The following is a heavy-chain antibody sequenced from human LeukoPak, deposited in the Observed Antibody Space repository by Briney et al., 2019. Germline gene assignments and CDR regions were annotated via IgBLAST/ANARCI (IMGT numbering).Heavy chain of an antibody. CDR2: IYYSGSI. V-gene: IGHV4-30-4*01. CDR1: GGSISSDNYY. Sequence: SETLSLTCTVSGGSISSDNYYWNWIRQPQGKGLEWNGYIYYSGSIHYSPSLKRQVTISVDTSKNQFSLKLTSVTAADTAVYYCARDWSRQQLDFWGLGTLVTVSS. D-gene: IGHD6-13*01. J-gene: IGHJ4*02. CDR3: ARDWSRQQLDF.